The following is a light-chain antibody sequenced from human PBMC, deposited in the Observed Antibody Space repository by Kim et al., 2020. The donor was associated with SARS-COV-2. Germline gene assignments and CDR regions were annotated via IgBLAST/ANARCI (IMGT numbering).Light chain of an antibody. CDR1: QSVTCNS. CDR2: GAS. V-gene: IGKV3-20*01. CDR3: QQYVSSPMT. Sequence: EIVLTQSPGTLSLSPGERATLSCRASQSVTCNSLAWYQHRPGQAPRLLIYGASSRATGIPDRFSGSGSGTDFTLTISRLEPEDFAVYYCQQYVSSPMTFGQGTKVDIK. J-gene: IGKJ1*01.